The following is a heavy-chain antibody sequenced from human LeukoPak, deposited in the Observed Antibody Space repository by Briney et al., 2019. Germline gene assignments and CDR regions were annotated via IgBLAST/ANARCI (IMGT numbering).Heavy chain of an antibody. CDR1: GYTFTSYD. CDR2: MNPNSGNT. Sequence: ASVKASCKASGYTFTSYDINWVRQATGQGLEWMGWMNPNSGNTGYAQKFQGRVTITRNTSISTAYMELSSLRSEDTAVYYCARAQDYYDSSGYPPVHYYYYMDVWGKGTTVTVSS. D-gene: IGHD3-22*01. V-gene: IGHV1-8*03. CDR3: ARAQDYYDSSGYPPVHYYYYMDV. J-gene: IGHJ6*03.